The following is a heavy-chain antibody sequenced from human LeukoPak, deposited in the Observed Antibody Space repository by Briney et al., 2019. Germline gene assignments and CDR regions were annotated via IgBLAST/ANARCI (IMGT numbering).Heavy chain of an antibody. CDR1: GFTYSSYS. CDR3: ARTTSGD. D-gene: IGHD1-14*01. J-gene: IGHJ4*02. CDR2: ISSDSGSK. Sequence: GGSLRLPCAASGFTYSSYSMNRVRQAPGKGLEWVSYISSDSGSKYYADSVKSRFTISRDNAKNSLYLQMNSLRDEDTAVYYCARTTSGDWGQGTLLTVSS. V-gene: IGHV3-48*02.